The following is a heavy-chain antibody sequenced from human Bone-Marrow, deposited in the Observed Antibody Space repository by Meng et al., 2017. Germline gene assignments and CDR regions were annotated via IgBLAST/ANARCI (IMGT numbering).Heavy chain of an antibody. CDR3: TLNRLEYYYGMDV. D-gene: IGHD1-14*01. V-gene: IGHV1-18*03. CDR2: ISAYNGNT. Sequence: ASVKVSRKASGYTFTSYGISWVRQAPGQGLEWMGWISAYNGNTNYAQKPQGRVTMTTDTATSTAYMEVRSLRSDDMAVYYCTLNRLEYYYGMDVWGQGTTVTVSS. CDR1: GYTFTSYG. J-gene: IGHJ6*02.